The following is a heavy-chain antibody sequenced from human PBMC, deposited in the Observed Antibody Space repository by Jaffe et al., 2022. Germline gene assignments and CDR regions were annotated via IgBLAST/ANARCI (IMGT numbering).Heavy chain of an antibody. Sequence: QVQLVESGGGVVQPGGSLRLSCAASGFTFSSYGMHWVRQAPGKGLEWVAFIRYDGSNKYYADSVKGRFTISRDNSKNTLYLQMNSLRAEDTAVYYCAKDTRGSFDYWGQGTLVTVSS. J-gene: IGHJ4*02. CDR2: IRYDGSNK. CDR3: AKDTRGSFDY. V-gene: IGHV3-30*02. D-gene: IGHD1-26*01. CDR1: GFTFSSYG.